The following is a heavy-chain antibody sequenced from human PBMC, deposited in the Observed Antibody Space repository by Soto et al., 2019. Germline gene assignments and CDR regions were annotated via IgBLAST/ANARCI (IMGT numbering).Heavy chain of an antibody. CDR2: INHSGST. D-gene: IGHD6-13*01. CDR1: GGSFSGYY. CDR3: ARGREYSSRWLDAFDI. J-gene: IGHJ3*02. V-gene: IGHV4-34*01. Sequence: QVQLQQWGAGLLKPSETLSLTCAVYGGSFSGYYWSWIRQPPGKGLEWIGEINHSGSTNYNPSLKSRVTISVDTSKNQFSLKLSSVTAADTAVYYCARGREYSSRWLDAFDIWGQGTMVTVSS.